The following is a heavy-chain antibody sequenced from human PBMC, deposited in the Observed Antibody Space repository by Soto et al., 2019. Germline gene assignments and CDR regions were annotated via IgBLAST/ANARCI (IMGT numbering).Heavy chain of an antibody. Sequence: GGSLRLSCAASGFTFSSYAMSWVRQAPGKGLEWVSAISGSGGSTYYADSVKGRFTISRDNSKNTLYLQMNSLRAEDTAVYYCAKVMSVYVDTAMVNYYYYGMDVWGQGTTVTVSS. D-gene: IGHD5-18*01. CDR1: GFTFSSYA. CDR2: ISGSGGST. CDR3: AKVMSVYVDTAMVNYYYYGMDV. J-gene: IGHJ6*02. V-gene: IGHV3-23*01.